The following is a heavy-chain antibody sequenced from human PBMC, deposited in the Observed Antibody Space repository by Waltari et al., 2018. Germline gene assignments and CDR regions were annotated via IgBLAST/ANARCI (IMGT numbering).Heavy chain of an antibody. CDR3: AREAPDHYYYYMDV. CDR1: VGTFSTYV. Sequence: QVQLVQSGAEVKKPGSSVKVSCKASVGTFSTYVIRWARRAPGQGLEWMVGIIPIFGTANYAQKFQGRVTITADESTSTAYMELSSLRSEDTAVYYCAREAPDHYYYYMDVWGKGTTVTVSS. CDR2: IIPIFGTA. V-gene: IGHV1-69*01. J-gene: IGHJ6*03.